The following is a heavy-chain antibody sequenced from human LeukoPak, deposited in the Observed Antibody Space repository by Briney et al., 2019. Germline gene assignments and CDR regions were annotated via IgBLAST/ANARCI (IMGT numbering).Heavy chain of an antibody. CDR1: GFTFSSYA. CDR2: ISGSGGST. D-gene: IGHD3-22*01. J-gene: IGHJ4*02. V-gene: IGHV3-23*01. Sequence: PGGSLRLSCAASGFTFSSYAMSWVRQAPGKGLEWVSAISGSGGSTYYADSVKGRFTISRDNSKNTLYLQMNSLRAEDTAVYYCAKDGGYYYDPMYYFDYWGQGTLVTVSS. CDR3: AKDGGYYYDPMYYFDY.